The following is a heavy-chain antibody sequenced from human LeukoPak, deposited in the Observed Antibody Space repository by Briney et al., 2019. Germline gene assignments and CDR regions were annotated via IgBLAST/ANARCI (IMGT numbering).Heavy chain of an antibody. V-gene: IGHV3-23*01. J-gene: IGHJ6*02. CDR1: GRSISDNR. D-gene: IGHD3-10*02. CDR3: SNYIQRPPGMDV. CDR2: TAGADDVI. Sequence: GGSLRPSYAVAGRSISDNRMSWLRQAPEKRLEWVAVTAGADDVIQYADSVKGRFTISTDNSKNTVYLQMNSLRAEDTALSFWSNYIQRPPGMDVWCQGTMVTVSS.